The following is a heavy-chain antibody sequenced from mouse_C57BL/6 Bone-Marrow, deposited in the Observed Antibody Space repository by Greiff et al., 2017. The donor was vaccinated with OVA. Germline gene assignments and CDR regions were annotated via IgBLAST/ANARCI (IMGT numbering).Heavy chain of an antibody. D-gene: IGHD1-1*02. J-gene: IGHJ4*01. CDR3: ARGGGYYYAMDY. CDR2: SRNKANDYTT. V-gene: IGHV7-1*01. Sequence: DVMLVESGGGLVQSGRSLRLSCATSGFTFSDFYMEWVRQAPGKGLEWIAASRNKANDYTTEYSASVKGRFIVSRDTSQSILYLQMNALRAEDTAIYYCARGGGYYYAMDYWGQGTSVTVSS. CDR1: GFTFSDFY.